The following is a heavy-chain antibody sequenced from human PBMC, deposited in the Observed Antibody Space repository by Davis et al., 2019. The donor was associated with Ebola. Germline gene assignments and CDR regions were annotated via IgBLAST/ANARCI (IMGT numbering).Heavy chain of an antibody. Sequence: PGGSLRLSCAASGFTFSNYAMHWVRQAPGKGLEWVAIISYDGSNKYYADSVKGRFTISRDNSKNTLYLQLNILRAEDTAVYYCARDRFPYCSNGVCYSWFDPWGQGTLVTVSS. CDR2: ISYDGSNK. D-gene: IGHD2-8*01. CDR3: ARDRFPYCSNGVCYSWFDP. J-gene: IGHJ5*02. V-gene: IGHV3-30-3*01. CDR1: GFTFSNYA.